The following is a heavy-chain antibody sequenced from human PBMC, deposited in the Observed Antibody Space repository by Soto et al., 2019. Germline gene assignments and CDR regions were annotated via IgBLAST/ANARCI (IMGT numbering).Heavy chain of an antibody. CDR2: ISAHNGNT. J-gene: IGHJ4*02. V-gene: IGHV1-18*01. D-gene: IGHD1-26*01. CDR3: ARGSYGDY. CDR1: GYAFTTYG. Sequence: QVHLVQSGAEVKKPGASVKVSCKGSGYAFTTYGITWVRQAPGQGLEWMGWISAHNGNTNYAQKLQGRVTVTRDTSTRTAYMELRGLGADATAVYYCARGSYGDYWGQGALVTVSS.